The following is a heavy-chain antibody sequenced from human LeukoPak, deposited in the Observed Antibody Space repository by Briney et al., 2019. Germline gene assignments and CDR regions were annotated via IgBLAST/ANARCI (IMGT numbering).Heavy chain of an antibody. CDR2: MNPNSGNT. V-gene: IGHV1-8*01. CDR1: GYTFTSYD. CDR3: ARREGYSYGGAFDI. Sequence: ASVKVSCKASGYTFTSYDINWVRQATGQGLEWMGWMNPNSGNTGYAQKFQGRVTMTRNTSISTAYMELSSLRSEDTAVYYCARREGYSYGGAFDIWGQGTMVTVSS. D-gene: IGHD5-18*01. J-gene: IGHJ3*02.